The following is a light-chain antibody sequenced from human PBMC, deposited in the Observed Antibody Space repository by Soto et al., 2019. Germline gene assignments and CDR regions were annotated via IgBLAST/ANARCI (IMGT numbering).Light chain of an antibody. CDR1: TGAVTSGHH. CDR2: HTT. Sequence: QAVVTQEPSLTVSPGGTVTLTCGSSTGAVTSGHHPYWLQQKPGQAPRTLIYHTTNTLSWTPARFSGSLLGGKAALTLSGAQPEDEALYYCLLTYSGPCVFGGGTKLTVL. J-gene: IGLJ3*02. CDR3: LLTYSGPCV. V-gene: IGLV7-46*01.